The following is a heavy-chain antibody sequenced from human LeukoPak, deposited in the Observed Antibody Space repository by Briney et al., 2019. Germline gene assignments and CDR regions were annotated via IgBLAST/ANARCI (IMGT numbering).Heavy chain of an antibody. D-gene: IGHD1-7*01. CDR2: IYYSGST. V-gene: IGHV4-59*01. CDR3: ARAAGTTFDWYFDL. Sequence: SETLSLTCTVSGGSISSYNWSWIRQPPGKGLEWIGYIYYSGSTNYNPSLKSRVTISVDTSKNQFSLKLSSVTAADTAVYYCARAAGTTFDWYFDLWGRGTLVTVSS. J-gene: IGHJ2*01. CDR1: GGSISSYN.